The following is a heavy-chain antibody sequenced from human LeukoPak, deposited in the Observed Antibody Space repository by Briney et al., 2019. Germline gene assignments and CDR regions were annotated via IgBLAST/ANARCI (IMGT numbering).Heavy chain of an antibody. CDR1: GFTFSSYS. D-gene: IGHD2-2*01. J-gene: IGHJ6*02. Sequence: GGTLRLSCAASGFTFSSYSMNWVRQAPGKGLEWVSSISSSSSYIYYADSVKGRFTISRDNAKNSLYLQMNSLRAEDTAVYYCARDIPDIVVVPAAMEFYYYYGMDVWGQGTTVTVSS. CDR3: ARDIPDIVVVPAAMEFYYYYGMDV. CDR2: ISSSSSYI. V-gene: IGHV3-21*01.